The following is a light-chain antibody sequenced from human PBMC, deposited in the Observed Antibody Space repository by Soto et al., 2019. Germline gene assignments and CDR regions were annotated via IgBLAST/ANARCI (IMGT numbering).Light chain of an antibody. CDR1: QSVSSN. J-gene: IGKJ1*01. CDR2: GAS. CDR3: QQYNNWPPMT. V-gene: IGKV3-15*01. Sequence: VMTKYPATLSVSPGERATLSCRPSQSVSSNLSWYQQKPGQAPRLLIYGASTRATGIPARFSGSGSGTEFTLTISSLQSEDFAVYYCQQYNNWPPMTFGQGTKVDIK.